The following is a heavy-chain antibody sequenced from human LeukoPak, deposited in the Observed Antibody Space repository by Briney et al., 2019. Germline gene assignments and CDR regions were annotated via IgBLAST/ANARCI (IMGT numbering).Heavy chain of an antibody. CDR1: GFTFNSYT. CDR2: ISSSSTYI. CDR3: AKDLWFGEFNWFDP. Sequence: GSLRLSCAVSGFTFNSYTMNWVRQAPGKGLEWVSSISSSSTYIFYADSVKGRFTISRDNAKNTLYLQMNSLRAEDTAVYYCAKDLWFGEFNWFDPWGQGTLVTVSS. J-gene: IGHJ5*02. D-gene: IGHD3-10*01. V-gene: IGHV3-21*06.